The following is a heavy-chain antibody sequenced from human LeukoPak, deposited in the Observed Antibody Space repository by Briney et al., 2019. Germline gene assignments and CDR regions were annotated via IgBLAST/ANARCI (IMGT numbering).Heavy chain of an antibody. Sequence: ASVKVLCKASGYTFTSYGISWARQAPGQGFEWMGWISAHNGNTNYAQKLQGRVTMTTDTSTSTAYMELRSLRSDDTAVYYCARTDNWKLGWGYYYGMDVWGKGTTVTVSS. V-gene: IGHV1-18*04. D-gene: IGHD1-1*01. CDR3: ARTDNWKLGWGYYYGMDV. CDR2: ISAHNGNT. J-gene: IGHJ6*04. CDR1: GYTFTSYG.